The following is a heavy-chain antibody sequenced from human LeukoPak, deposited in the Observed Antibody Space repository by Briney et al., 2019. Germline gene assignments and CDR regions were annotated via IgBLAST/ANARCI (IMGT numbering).Heavy chain of an antibody. J-gene: IGHJ4*02. Sequence: PGGSLRLSCAASGFTFSSYWMSWVRQAPGKGLEWVANIKKDGSEKYYVDSVKGRFTISRDNAKNSLYLQMNSLRAEDTALYYCARVGIYGDYGRYFDYWGQGTLVTVSS. CDR1: GFTFSSYW. CDR2: IKKDGSEK. V-gene: IGHV3-7*03. CDR3: ARVGIYGDYGRYFDY. D-gene: IGHD4-17*01.